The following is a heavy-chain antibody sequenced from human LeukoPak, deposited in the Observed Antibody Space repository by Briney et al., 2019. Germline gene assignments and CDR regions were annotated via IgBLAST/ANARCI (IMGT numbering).Heavy chain of an antibody. CDR2: IYYSGST. CDR1: GGSISSSSYY. Sequence: PSETLSLTCTVSGGSISSSSYYWGWIRQPPGKGLEWIGSIYYSGSTYYNPSLKSRVTISVDTSKNQFSLKLSSVTAADTAVYYCARVKYYDILTGYYPLEYFDYWGQGTLVTVSS. D-gene: IGHD3-9*01. V-gene: IGHV4-39*07. J-gene: IGHJ4*02. CDR3: ARVKYYDILTGYYPLEYFDY.